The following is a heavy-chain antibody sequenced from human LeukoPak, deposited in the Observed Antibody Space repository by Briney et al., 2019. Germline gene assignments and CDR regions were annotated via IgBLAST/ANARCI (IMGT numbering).Heavy chain of an antibody. D-gene: IGHD3-22*01. CDR1: GFTFSSYG. Sequence: GGSLRLSCAASGFTFSSYGMHWVRQAPGKGLEWVALIQYDGSNKYYADSVKGRFTISRDNSKNTLYLQMNSLRAEDTAVYYCAKEDYYDSSGYYGVFDYWGQGTLVTVSS. J-gene: IGHJ4*02. CDR2: IQYDGSNK. V-gene: IGHV3-30*02. CDR3: AKEDYYDSSGYYGVFDY.